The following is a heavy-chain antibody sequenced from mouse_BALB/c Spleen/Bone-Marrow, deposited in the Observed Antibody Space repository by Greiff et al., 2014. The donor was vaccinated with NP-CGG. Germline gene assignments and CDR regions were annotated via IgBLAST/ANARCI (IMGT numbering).Heavy chain of an antibody. J-gene: IGHJ1*01. CDR1: GFNIKDTY. CDR3: TKPSFYYGSSYWYFDV. Sequence: VQLKQSGAELAKPGASVKLSCTASGFNIKDTYMHWVKQRPEQGLEWIGRIDPASGDTKYDPKFQGKATMTADTSSNTAYLQPSSLTSEDTAFYYCTKPSFYYGSSYWYFDVWGAGTTVTVSS. D-gene: IGHD1-1*01. CDR2: IDPASGDT. V-gene: IGHV14-3*02.